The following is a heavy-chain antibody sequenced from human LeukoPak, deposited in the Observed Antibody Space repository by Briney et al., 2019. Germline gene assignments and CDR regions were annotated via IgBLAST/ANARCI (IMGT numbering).Heavy chain of an antibody. Sequence: GGSLRLSCAASGFTFSSYAMSWVRQAPGKGQEWVSAISGSGGSTYYADSVKGRFTISRDNSKNTLYLQMNSLRAEDTAVYYCAKEAIDFWSGYPQDDAFDIWGQGTMVTVSS. J-gene: IGHJ3*02. CDR3: AKEAIDFWSGYPQDDAFDI. D-gene: IGHD3-3*01. CDR1: GFTFSSYA. CDR2: ISGSGGST. V-gene: IGHV3-23*01.